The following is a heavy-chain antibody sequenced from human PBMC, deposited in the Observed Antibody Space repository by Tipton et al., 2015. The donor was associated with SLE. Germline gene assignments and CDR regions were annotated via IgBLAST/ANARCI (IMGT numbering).Heavy chain of an antibody. D-gene: IGHD5-12*01. CDR1: GFTFSSYS. J-gene: IGHJ4*02. CDR2: ISSSSSYI. CDR3: ARDRGYTGYDPPGYFDY. Sequence: SLRLSCAASGFTFSSYSMNWVRQAPGKGLEWASSISSSSSYIYYTDSVKGRFTISRDNAKNSLYLQMSSLRAEDTAVYYCARDRGYTGYDPPGYFDYWGQGTLVTVSS. V-gene: IGHV3-21*01.